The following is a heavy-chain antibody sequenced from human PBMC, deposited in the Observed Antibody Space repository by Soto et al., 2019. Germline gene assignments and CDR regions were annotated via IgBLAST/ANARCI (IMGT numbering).Heavy chain of an antibody. CDR1: GYTFSGFY. Sequence: ASVKVSCKTSGYTFSGFYIHCGRQAPGQGLESMGWIYPDSVGTDYAQKFQGRVTMTRDTSISTADRELSRLRSDDTAVYYCRVTGVSEVDYWGQGTLVTVSS. V-gene: IGHV1-2*02. CDR3: RVTGVSEVDY. J-gene: IGHJ4*02. CDR2: IYPDSVGT. D-gene: IGHD2-8*01.